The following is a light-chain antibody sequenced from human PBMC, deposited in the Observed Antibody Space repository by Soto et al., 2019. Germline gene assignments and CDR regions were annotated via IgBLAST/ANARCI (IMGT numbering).Light chain of an antibody. CDR3: QQYNNWGT. CDR1: QSVSSN. CDR2: GAS. Sequence: EIVMTPSPATLSVSPGERATLSCRASQSVSSNLAWYQQKPGQAPRLLIYGASTRATGIPARFSGSGSETEFTLTISSLQSEDFAVYYCQQYNNWGTFGQGTKVDIK. J-gene: IGKJ1*01. V-gene: IGKV3-15*01.